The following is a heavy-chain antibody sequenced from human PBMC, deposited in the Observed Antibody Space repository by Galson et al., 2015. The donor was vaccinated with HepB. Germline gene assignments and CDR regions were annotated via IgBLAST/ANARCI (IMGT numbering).Heavy chain of an antibody. J-gene: IGHJ5*02. V-gene: IGHV3-21*01. D-gene: IGHD3-10*01. CDR1: GFTFRSYS. CDR2: ITGSSSYI. CDR3: AGGGFGELS. Sequence: SLRLSCAASGFTFRSYSMNWARQAPGKGLEWVSSITGSSSYIFYADSVKGRFTISRDNAKNSLYLQMNSLGAEDAAVYYCAGGGFGELSWGQGTLVTVSS.